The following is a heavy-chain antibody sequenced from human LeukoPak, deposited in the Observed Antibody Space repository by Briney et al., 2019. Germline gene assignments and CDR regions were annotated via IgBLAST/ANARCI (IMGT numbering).Heavy chain of an antibody. Sequence: GESLKISCKGSGYSFTSYWIGWVRQMPGKGLEWMGIIYPGDSDTRYSPSFQGQVTISADKSISTAYLQWSSLKASDTAMYYCARRKLGSGYYSYYFDYWGQGTLVTVSS. V-gene: IGHV5-51*01. D-gene: IGHD3-22*01. CDR1: GYSFTSYW. CDR2: IYPGDSDT. CDR3: ARRKLGSGYYSYYFDY. J-gene: IGHJ4*02.